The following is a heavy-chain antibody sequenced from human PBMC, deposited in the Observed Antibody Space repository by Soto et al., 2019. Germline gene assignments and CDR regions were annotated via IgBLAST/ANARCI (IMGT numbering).Heavy chain of an antibody. V-gene: IGHV4-31*03. CDR2: IYHSGRT. CDR1: VGSISNGYYY. D-gene: IGHD2-15*01. CDR3: ARWVEVSLDYFDS. J-gene: IGHJ4*02. Sequence: SETLSLTCTVSVGSISNGYYYWSWVRQNPGKGLEWIGHIYHSGRTYYNPSLKSRVSISVDTSKSQFSLHLSSVTAADTAVYYCARWVEVSLDYFDSWGQGTPVTAPQ.